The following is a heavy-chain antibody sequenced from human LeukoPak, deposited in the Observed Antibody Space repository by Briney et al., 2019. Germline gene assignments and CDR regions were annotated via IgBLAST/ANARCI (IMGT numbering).Heavy chain of an antibody. CDR3: AKGGGYELHNYFDS. J-gene: IGHJ4*02. CDR2: ISYDGSNK. Sequence: GGSLRLSCAASGFTFTNYGMHWVRQAPGKGLEWVVVISYDGSNKYYADSVKGRFTISRDNSKNTLHLQMNGLRPEDTAMYYCAKGGGYELHNYFDSWGQGTLVTVSS. D-gene: IGHD1-7*01. CDR1: GFTFTNYG. V-gene: IGHV3-30*18.